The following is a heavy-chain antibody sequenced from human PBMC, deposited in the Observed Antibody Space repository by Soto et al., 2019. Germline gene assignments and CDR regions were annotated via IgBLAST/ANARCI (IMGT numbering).Heavy chain of an antibody. CDR2: INSRSTTI. J-gene: IGHJ4*02. D-gene: IGHD1-20*01. Sequence: QVQLVESGGDLVKPGGSLRLSCAASGFIFSDFHMSWIRQAPGRGPEWIADINSRSTTIYYADSVKGRFTVSRDNAKGSLDLQINDLRADDAAVYYCARPNHRITGTTCHFFDCWGQGALVTVSS. V-gene: IGHV3-11*01. CDR1: GFIFSDFH. CDR3: ARPNHRITGTTCHFFDC.